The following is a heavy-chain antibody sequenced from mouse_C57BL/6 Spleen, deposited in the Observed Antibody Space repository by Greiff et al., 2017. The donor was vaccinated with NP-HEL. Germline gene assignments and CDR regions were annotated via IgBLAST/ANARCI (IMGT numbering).Heavy chain of an antibody. V-gene: IGHV1-42*01. CDR2: INPSTGGT. Sequence: VHVKQSGPELVKPGASVKISCKASGYSFTGYYMNWVKQSPEKSLEWIGEINPSTGGTTYNQKFKAKATLTVDKSSSTAYMQLKSLTSEDSAVYYCARYLLYYFDYWGQGTTLTVSS. CDR3: ARYLLYYFDY. D-gene: IGHD5-1*01. J-gene: IGHJ2*01. CDR1: GYSFTGYY.